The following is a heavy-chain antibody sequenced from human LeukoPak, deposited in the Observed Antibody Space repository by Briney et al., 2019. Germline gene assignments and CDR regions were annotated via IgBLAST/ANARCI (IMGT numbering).Heavy chain of an antibody. CDR1: GFTVSSNF. CDR3: AKGRGNPYYFDY. D-gene: IGHD1-14*01. J-gene: IGHJ4*01. V-gene: IGHV3-23*01. Sequence: GGSLRLSCAASGFTVSSNFLSWVRQPPGKGLEWVSGISDSGYTTYHIDSVKGRFAISRDNSRNTLYLQMDSLRAVDTAVHYCAKGRGNPYYFDYWGQGSLVTVSS. CDR2: ISDSGYTT.